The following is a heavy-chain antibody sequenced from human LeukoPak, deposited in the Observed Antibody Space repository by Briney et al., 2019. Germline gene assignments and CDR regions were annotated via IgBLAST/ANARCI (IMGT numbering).Heavy chain of an antibody. CDR3: AIAQSWDELFDS. Sequence: GGSLRLSCAASGIAVTGNYMSWVRQPPGKGLEWVSFISINTDTFYADSVRGRFTISRDSSKNTLFLQMNSLRDEDSAVYYCAIAQSWDELFDSWGQGTLVTVPS. J-gene: IGHJ4*02. D-gene: IGHD1-1*01. V-gene: IGHV3-53*01. CDR1: GIAVTGNY. CDR2: ISINTDT.